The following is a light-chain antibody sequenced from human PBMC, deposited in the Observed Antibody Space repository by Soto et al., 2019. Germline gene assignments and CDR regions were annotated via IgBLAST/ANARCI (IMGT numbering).Light chain of an antibody. CDR1: RSNIGTGYD. J-gene: IGLJ2*01. CDR3: QSYDSSLSGSV. CDR2: GNN. V-gene: IGLV1-40*01. Sequence: QPVLTQPPSVSGAPGQRVTISCTGSRSNIGTGYDVNWYQQLPGTAPKLLIYGNNNRPSGVPDRFSGSKSGTSASLAITGLQAEDEADYYCQSYDSSLSGSVFGGGTKLTVL.